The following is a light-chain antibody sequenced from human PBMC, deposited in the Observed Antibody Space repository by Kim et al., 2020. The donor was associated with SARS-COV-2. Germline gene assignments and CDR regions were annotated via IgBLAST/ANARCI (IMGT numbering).Light chain of an antibody. V-gene: IGLV3-19*01. CDR3: NSRDSNDNVV. J-gene: IGLJ2*01. CDR1: SLRSYY. CDR2: GKN. Sequence: VALGQTVRITCQGHSLRSYYATWYQQKPGQAPILVIYGKNNRPSGIPDRFSGPSSGSTASLTITGTQAVDEADYYCNSRDSNDNVVFGGGTQLTVL.